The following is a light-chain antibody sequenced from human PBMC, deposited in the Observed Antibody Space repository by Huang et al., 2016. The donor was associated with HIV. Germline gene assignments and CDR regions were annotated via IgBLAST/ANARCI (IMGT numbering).Light chain of an antibody. CDR3: QQYNNWPPLFT. CDR1: QSVSSN. V-gene: IGKV3-15*01. CDR2: SAS. Sequence: EIVMTQSPATVSVSPGERATLSCRASQSVSSNLACYQQKPGQAPRLLIYSASTRATGVPARFSGSGSGTEFTLTISSLQSEDFAVYYCQQYNNWPPLFTFGQGTKLEIK. J-gene: IGKJ2*01.